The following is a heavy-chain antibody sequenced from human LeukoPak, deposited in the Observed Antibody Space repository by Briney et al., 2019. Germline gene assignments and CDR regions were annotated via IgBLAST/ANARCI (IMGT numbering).Heavy chain of an antibody. V-gene: IGHV3-30*18. D-gene: IGHD6-19*01. Sequence: GGSLRLSCAASGFTFSSYGMHWVRQAPGKGLEWVAVISYDGSNKYYADSVKGRFTISRDNSKNTLHLQMNSLRAEDTAVYYCAKARSRYSSGWYSFDYWGQGTLVTVSS. J-gene: IGHJ4*02. CDR2: ISYDGSNK. CDR1: GFTFSSYG. CDR3: AKARSRYSSGWYSFDY.